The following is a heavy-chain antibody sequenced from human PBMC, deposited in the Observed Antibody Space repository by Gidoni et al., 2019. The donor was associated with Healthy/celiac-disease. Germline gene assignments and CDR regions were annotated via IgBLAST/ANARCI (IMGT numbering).Heavy chain of an antibody. CDR2: INPSGGST. CDR3: ARDVIPARGQQLATHFDY. J-gene: IGHJ4*02. V-gene: IGHV1-46*03. Sequence: QVQLVQSGAEVKKPGASVKVSCKASGYTFTSYYMHWVRQAPGQGLEWMGIINPSGGSTSYAQKFQGRVTMTRDTSTSTVYMELSSLRSEDTAVYYCARDVIPARGQQLATHFDYWGQGTLVTVSS. D-gene: IGHD6-13*01. CDR1: GYTFTSYY.